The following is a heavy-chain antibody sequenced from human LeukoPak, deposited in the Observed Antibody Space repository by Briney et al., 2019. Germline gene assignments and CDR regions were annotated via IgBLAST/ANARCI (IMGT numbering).Heavy chain of an antibody. CDR3: AKVLGAITFGGVIESAFDI. D-gene: IGHD3-16*02. CDR1: GFTFSSYA. Sequence: GGSLRLSCAASGFTFSSYAVSWVRQAPGKGLEWVSAISGSGGSTYYADSVKGRFTISRDNSKNTLYLQMNSLRAEDTAVYYCAKVLGAITFGGVIESAFDIWGQGTMVTVSS. J-gene: IGHJ3*02. V-gene: IGHV3-23*01. CDR2: ISGSGGST.